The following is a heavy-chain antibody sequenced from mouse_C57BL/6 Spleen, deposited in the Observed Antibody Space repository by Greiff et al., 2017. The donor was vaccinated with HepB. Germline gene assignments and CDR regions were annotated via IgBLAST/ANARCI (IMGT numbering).Heavy chain of an antibody. CDR1: GYTFTSYW. CDR3: ARSRDTTVVDAMDY. D-gene: IGHD1-1*01. V-gene: IGHV1-69*01. Sequence: QVQLQQPGAELVMPGASVKLSCKASGYTFTSYWMHWVKQRPGQGLEWIGEIDPSDSYNNYNQKFKGKSTLTVDKSSSTAYMQLSSLTSEDSAVYYCARSRDTTVVDAMDYWGQGTSVTVSS. J-gene: IGHJ4*01. CDR2: IDPSDSYN.